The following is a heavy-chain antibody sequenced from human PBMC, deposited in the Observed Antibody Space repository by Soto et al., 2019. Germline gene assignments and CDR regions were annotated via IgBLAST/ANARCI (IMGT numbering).Heavy chain of an antibody. V-gene: IGHV4-59*01. Sequence: PPETLSLTCTVSGDSISTFYWGWMRQSPGKEREWIGYVYYTGSTNYNPSLKSRVTISVDRSKNQFSLKLTSANAADTAVYYCARGRTVRNYADDSSDYFYFFDYWGQGTQVTVSS. CDR1: GDSISTFY. CDR2: VYYTGST. CDR3: ARGRTVRNYADDSSDYFYFFDY. J-gene: IGHJ4*02. D-gene: IGHD3-22*01.